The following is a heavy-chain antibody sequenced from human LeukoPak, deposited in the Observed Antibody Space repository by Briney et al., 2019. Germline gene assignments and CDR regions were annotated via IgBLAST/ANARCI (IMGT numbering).Heavy chain of an antibody. CDR2: ISYDGSNK. V-gene: IGHV3-30-3*01. J-gene: IGHJ4*02. Sequence: GGSLRLSCAASGFTFSSYAMHWVRQAPGKGLEWVAVISYDGSNKYYADSVKGRFTISRDNSKNTLYLQMNSLRAEDTAAYYCARPGQIVGATVNYFDYWGQGTLVTVSS. D-gene: IGHD1-26*01. CDR1: GFTFSSYA. CDR3: ARPGQIVGATVNYFDY.